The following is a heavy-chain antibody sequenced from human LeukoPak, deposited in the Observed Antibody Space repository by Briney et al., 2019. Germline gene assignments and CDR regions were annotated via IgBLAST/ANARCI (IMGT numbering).Heavy chain of an antibody. Sequence: PGGSLRLSCTASGITSSSYPMTWVRQAPGKGLEWVSTITTEGVGTYYADSVKGRFAISRDNARSTLYLQMNSLRAEDTALYYCATRLGGEYWGQGTLVTVSS. V-gene: IGHV3-23*01. D-gene: IGHD3-9*01. CDR2: ITTEGVGT. CDR1: GITSSSYP. CDR3: ATRLGGEY. J-gene: IGHJ4*02.